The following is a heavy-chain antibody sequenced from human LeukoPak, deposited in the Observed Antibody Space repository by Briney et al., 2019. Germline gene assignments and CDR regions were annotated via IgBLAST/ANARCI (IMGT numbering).Heavy chain of an antibody. Sequence: GASVKVSCKTSGYSFTDYYIHWVRQAPGQGLEWMGWINTKSGRTSSARKFQGRVTMTRDPSITTVYKGMAWLTSDDTAIYFCARADFIDAGPYLIGPWGQGTLVTVSS. CDR3: ARADFIDAGPYLIGP. CDR1: GYSFTDYY. D-gene: IGHD3-3*01. J-gene: IGHJ5*02. V-gene: IGHV1-2*02. CDR2: INTKSGRT.